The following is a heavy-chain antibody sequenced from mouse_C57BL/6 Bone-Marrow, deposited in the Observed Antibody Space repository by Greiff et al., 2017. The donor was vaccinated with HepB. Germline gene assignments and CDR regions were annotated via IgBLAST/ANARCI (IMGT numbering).Heavy chain of an antibody. J-gene: IGHJ2*01. CDR3: TRRWLRPYYFDY. D-gene: IGHD2-2*01. V-gene: IGHV1-39*01. Sequence: VQLKESGPELVKPGASVKISCKASGYSFTDYNMNWVKQSNGKSLEWIGVINPNYGTTSYNQKFKGKATLTVDQSSSTAYMQLNSLTSEDSAVYYCTRRWLRPYYFDYWGQGTTLTVSS. CDR2: INPNYGTT. CDR1: GYSFTDYN.